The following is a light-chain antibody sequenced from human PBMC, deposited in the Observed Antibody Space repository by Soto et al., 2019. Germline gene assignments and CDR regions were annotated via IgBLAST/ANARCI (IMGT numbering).Light chain of an antibody. CDR1: SVHSSYI. V-gene: IGLV4-60*02. CDR2: LEGSGSY. J-gene: IGLJ2*01. CDR3: ETWDFNTRV. Sequence: QLVLTQSSSASASLGSSVKLTCTLSSVHSSYIIAWHQQQPGKAPRYLMKLEGSGSYHKGSGVPDRFSGSSTGADRYLTISNLQFEDEADYYCETWDFNTRVFGGGTKLTVL.